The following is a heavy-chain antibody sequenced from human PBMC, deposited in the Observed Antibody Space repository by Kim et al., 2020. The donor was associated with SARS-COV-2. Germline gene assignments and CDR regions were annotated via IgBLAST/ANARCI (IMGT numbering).Heavy chain of an antibody. CDR2: IIPIFGTA. V-gene: IGHV1-69*13. J-gene: IGHJ6*02. CDR1: GGTFSSYA. Sequence: SVKVSCKASGGTFSSYAISWVRQAPGQGLEWMGGIIPIFGTANYAQKFQGRVTITADESTSTAYMELSSLRSEDTAVYYCARGNRGSSTSYFPEGYYYGMDVWGQGTTVTVSS. CDR3: ARGNRGSSTSYFPEGYYYGMDV. D-gene: IGHD2-2*01.